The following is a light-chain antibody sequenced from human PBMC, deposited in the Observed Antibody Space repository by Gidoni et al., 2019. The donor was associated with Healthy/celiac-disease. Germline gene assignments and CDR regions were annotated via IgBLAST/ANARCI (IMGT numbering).Light chain of an antibody. V-gene: IGKV3D-7*01. CDR1: QSVSSSY. CDR2: GAS. Sequence: EIVMTQSPATLSSSPGERATLSCRASQSVSSSYLSWYQQKPGQAPRLLIYGASTRATGIPARFSGSGSGTDFTLTISSLQPEDFAVYYCQFGLTFGPGTKVDIK. J-gene: IGKJ3*01. CDR3: QFGLT.